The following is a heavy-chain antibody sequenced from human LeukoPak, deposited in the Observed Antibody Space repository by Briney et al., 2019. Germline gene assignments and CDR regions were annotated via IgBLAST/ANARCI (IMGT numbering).Heavy chain of an antibody. CDR3: ARDPGPSPHFDY. CDR1: GFTFSSYS. CDR2: ISSSSSYI. J-gene: IGHJ4*02. Sequence: GGSLRLSCAASGFTFSSYSMNWVRQAPGKGLEWVSSISSSSSYIYYADSVKGRFTISRDNTKNSLYLQMNSLRAEDTAVYYCARDPGPSPHFDYWGQGTLDTVSS. V-gene: IGHV3-21*01.